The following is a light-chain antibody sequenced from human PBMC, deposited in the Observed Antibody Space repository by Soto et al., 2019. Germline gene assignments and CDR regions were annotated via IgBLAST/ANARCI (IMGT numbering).Light chain of an antibody. CDR1: SSDVGGYNY. J-gene: IGLJ1*01. V-gene: IGLV2-8*01. Sequence: ALTQPPSASWSPGQSVTISCTGTSSDVGGYNYVSWYQQHPGKAPKLMIYEVSERPSGVPDRFSGSKSSNTASLTVSGLQAEDEADYYCSSYAGSNNFVFGTGTKVTVL. CDR2: EVS. CDR3: SSYAGSNNFV.